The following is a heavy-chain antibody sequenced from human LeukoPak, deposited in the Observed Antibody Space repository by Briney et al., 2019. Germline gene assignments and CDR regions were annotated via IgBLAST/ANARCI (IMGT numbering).Heavy chain of an antibody. CDR2: INPNSGAT. D-gene: IGHD3-10*01. CDR1: GYTLINYY. CDR3: ARGEYYYGPGTSFPFDY. Sequence: ASVKVSCKASGYTLINYYMHWVRQPPGQGLDWMGWINPNSGATNYEQKFQGRATMTRDPSIRTPHMELSRLRSDDTAVYYCARGEYYYGPGTSFPFDYWGQGTLVTVPT. V-gene: IGHV1-2*02. J-gene: IGHJ4*02.